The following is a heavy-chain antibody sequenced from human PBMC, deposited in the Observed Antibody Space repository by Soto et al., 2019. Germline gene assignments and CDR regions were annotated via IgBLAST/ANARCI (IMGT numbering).Heavy chain of an antibody. Sequence: EVQLVESWGNLVQPGGSLRLSCVGSGFTFSSNWMTWVRQAPGKGLEWVGNIRQDGSEKNYVDSVKGRFTISRDNAKNSLYLQMNRLSAEDTAVYYCAREIVVARGASYFDYWGPGTLVTVSS. CDR1: GFTFSSNW. CDR3: AREIVVARGASYFDY. V-gene: IGHV3-7*04. J-gene: IGHJ4*02. CDR2: IRQDGSEK. D-gene: IGHD2-2*01.